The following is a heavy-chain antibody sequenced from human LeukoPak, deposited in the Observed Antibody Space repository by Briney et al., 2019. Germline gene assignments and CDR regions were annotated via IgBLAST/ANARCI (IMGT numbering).Heavy chain of an antibody. CDR1: GGSFSGYY. D-gene: IGHD2-21*01. V-gene: IGHV4-34*01. J-gene: IGHJ4*02. CDR2: INHSGST. CDR3: ARVWDCGGDCYSYFDY. Sequence: SETLSLTCAVYGGSFSGYYWSWIRQPPGKGLEWIGEINHSGSTNYSPSLKSRVTISVDTSKNQFSLKLSSVTAADTAVYYCARVWDCGGDCYSYFDYWGQGTLVTVSS.